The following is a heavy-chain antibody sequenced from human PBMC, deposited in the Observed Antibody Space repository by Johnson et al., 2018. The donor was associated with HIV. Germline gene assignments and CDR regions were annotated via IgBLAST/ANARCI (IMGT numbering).Heavy chain of an antibody. Sequence: VQLVESGGGVVQPGGSLRIQCEVSEFTFSSNALNWFRQAPGKGLMWVSRISGDGSSLSYADSVKGRFTISRDNAKNSLDLQMNSLRAEDTAVYYCARERPRDAFDIWGQGTMVTVSS. CDR3: ARERPRDAFDI. J-gene: IGHJ3*02. V-gene: IGHV3-74*01. CDR1: EFTFSSNA. CDR2: ISGDGSSL.